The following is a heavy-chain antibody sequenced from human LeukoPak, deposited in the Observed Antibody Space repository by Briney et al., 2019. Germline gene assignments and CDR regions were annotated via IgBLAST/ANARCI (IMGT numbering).Heavy chain of an antibody. Sequence: GGSLRLSCAASGFTFSRYWMSWVRQAPGKGLEWVANIKQDESEKYYVDSVKGRFTISRDNAKNSLYLQMNSLRAEDTAVCYCARDKIEGPTKLDYWGQGILVTVSS. CDR1: GFTFSRYW. D-gene: IGHD1-1*01. J-gene: IGHJ4*02. V-gene: IGHV3-7*01. CDR2: IKQDESEK. CDR3: ARDKIEGPTKLDY.